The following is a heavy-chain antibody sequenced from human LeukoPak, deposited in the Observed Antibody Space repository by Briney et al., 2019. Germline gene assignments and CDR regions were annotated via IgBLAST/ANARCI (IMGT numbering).Heavy chain of an antibody. Sequence: GGSLRLSCAASGFTFSDFGMHWVRQAPGKGLEWVALIWYNETNKYYADSVKGRFIISRDSSKNTLYLQMNTLRADDTAVYYCARDSFYSYHSSYYYLRYFDYWGQGTLVTVSS. D-gene: IGHD3-22*01. CDR3: ARDSFYSYHSSYYYLRYFDY. CDR1: GFTFSDFG. J-gene: IGHJ4*02. CDR2: IWYNETNK. V-gene: IGHV3-33*01.